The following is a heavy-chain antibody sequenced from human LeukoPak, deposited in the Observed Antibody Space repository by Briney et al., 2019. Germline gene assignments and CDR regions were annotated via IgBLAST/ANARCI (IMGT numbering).Heavy chain of an antibody. CDR1: GFTVSSNY. CDR3: ANDFDN. CDR2: IYSSGST. V-gene: IGHV3-53*01. J-gene: IGHJ4*02. Sequence: GGSLRLSCAASGFTVSSNYMNWVRQAPGKGLEWVSVIYSSGSTYYADPVKGRFTISRDNSKSTVYLQMNSLRAEDTAVYYCANDFDNWGQGTLVTVSS.